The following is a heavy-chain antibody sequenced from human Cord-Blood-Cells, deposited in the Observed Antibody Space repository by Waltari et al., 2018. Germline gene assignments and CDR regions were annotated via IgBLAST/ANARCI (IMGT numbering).Heavy chain of an antibody. CDR1: GGSISSSSYY. Sequence: QLQLQESGPGLVKPSETLSLTCTVSGGSISSSSYYWGWIRQPPGKGLEWIGSIYYSGSTYYNPSLKRRVTISVDTSKSQFSLKLSSVTAADTAVYYCASPIYDSSGYYFDYWGQGTLVTVSS. D-gene: IGHD3-22*01. CDR2: IYYSGST. J-gene: IGHJ4*02. V-gene: IGHV4-39*01. CDR3: ASPIYDSSGYYFDY.